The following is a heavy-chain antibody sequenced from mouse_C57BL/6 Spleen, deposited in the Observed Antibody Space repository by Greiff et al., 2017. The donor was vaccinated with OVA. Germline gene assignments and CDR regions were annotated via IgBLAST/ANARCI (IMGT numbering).Heavy chain of an antibody. V-gene: IGHV1-81*01. D-gene: IGHD2-5*01. J-gene: IGHJ3*01. CDR2: IYPRSGNT. CDR3: ARSGSKGAWFAY. CDR1: GYTFTSYG. Sequence: VQLQESGAELARPGASVKLSCKASGYTFTSYGISWVKQRTGQGLEWIGEIYPRSGNTSYNEKVKGKATLTADKSSSTAYMELRSLTSEDSAVYFCARSGSKGAWFAYWGQGTLVTVSA.